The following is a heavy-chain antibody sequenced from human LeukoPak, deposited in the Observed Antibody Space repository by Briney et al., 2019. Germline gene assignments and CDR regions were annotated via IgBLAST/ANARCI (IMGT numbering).Heavy chain of an antibody. Sequence: KPGGSLRLSCAASGFTFSSYSMKWVRQAPGKGLEWVSSISSSSSYIYYADSVKGRFTISRDNAKNSLYLQMNSLRAEDTAVYYCARGGGDGLDPWGQGTLVTVSS. V-gene: IGHV3-21*01. CDR2: ISSSSSYI. CDR1: GFTFSSYS. D-gene: IGHD2-21*02. CDR3: ARGGGDGLDP. J-gene: IGHJ5*02.